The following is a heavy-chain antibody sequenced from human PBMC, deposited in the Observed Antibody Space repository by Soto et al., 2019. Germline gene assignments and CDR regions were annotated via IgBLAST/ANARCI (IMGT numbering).Heavy chain of an antibody. CDR2: IIPIFGTA. CDR1: GGTFSSYA. J-gene: IGHJ6*03. Sequence: ASVKVSCKASGGTFSSYAISWVRQAPGQGLEWMGGIIPIFGTANYAQKFQGRVTITADESTSTAYMELSSLRSEDTAVYSCARDGRYVAAAKYYYYMDVWGKGTTVTVSS. D-gene: IGHD6-13*01. V-gene: IGHV1-69*13. CDR3: ARDGRYVAAAKYYYYMDV.